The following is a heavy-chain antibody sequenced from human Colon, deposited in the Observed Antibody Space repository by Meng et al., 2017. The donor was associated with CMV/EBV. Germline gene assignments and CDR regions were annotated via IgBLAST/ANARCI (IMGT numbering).Heavy chain of an antibody. V-gene: IGHV4-39*07. CDR1: GGSMMSNNHY. J-gene: IGHJ6*02. Sequence: SETLSLTGTVSGGSMMSNNHYGAWIRQPPGKSPEWIGSVYHSGSAHYNPSLMSRVTIAVDRSNNQFFLKVVSLTAADTADYYCARAPIWAYYGMDVWGQGTTVTVSS. CDR3: ARAPIWAYYGMDV. D-gene: IGHD3-16*01. CDR2: VYHSGSA.